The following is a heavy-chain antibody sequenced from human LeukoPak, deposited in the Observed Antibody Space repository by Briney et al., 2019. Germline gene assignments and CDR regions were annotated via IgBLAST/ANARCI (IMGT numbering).Heavy chain of an antibody. J-gene: IGHJ3*02. CDR3: GAYRTLDDAFDI. Sequence: SETLSLTCTVSGGSISFYYWSWIRQPPGKGLEWIGFIYYSGSTNYNPSLKSRVTISVDTSKNQFSLELNSVTAADTAVYYCGAYRTLDDAFDIWGQGTLVTVSS. CDR1: GGSISFYY. CDR2: IYYSGST. D-gene: IGHD3-16*01. V-gene: IGHV4-59*12.